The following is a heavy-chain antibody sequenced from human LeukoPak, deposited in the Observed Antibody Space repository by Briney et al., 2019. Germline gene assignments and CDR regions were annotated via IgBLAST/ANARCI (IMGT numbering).Heavy chain of an antibody. V-gene: IGHV4-34*01. CDR2: INHSGST. Sequence: SETLSLTCGVYGGSFSGYYWSWIRQPPGKGLEWIGEINHSGSTNYNPSLKSRVTISVDTSKNQFSLKLSSVTAADTAVYYCARASSRYYYDSSGYYSPGYYFDYWGQGTLVTVSS. D-gene: IGHD3-22*01. CDR1: GGSFSGYY. J-gene: IGHJ4*02. CDR3: ARASSRYYYDSSGYYSPGYYFDY.